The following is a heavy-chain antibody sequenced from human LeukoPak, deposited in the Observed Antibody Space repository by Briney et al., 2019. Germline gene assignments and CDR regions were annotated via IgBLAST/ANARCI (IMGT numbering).Heavy chain of an antibody. D-gene: IGHD6-13*01. CDR2: IYTKGSP. CDR1: GGSLSWGSFY. J-gene: IGHJ6*03. V-gene: IGHV4-61*02. Sequence: SETVSLTCTVSGGSLSWGSFYGSWLRPPAGRGREGMARIYTKGSPNYHPSLKSRVTISVDTPKNQFALTLSSVTAADTAAYSCAREGYSSSWYYDHSYMDVWGKGTTVTVSS. CDR3: AREGYSSSWYYDHSYMDV.